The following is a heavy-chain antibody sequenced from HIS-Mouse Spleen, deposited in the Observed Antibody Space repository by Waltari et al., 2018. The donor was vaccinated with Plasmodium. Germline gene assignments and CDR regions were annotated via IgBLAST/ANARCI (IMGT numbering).Heavy chain of an antibody. CDR1: GGSISSSSYY. V-gene: IGHV4-39*01. D-gene: IGHD1-26*01. CDR2: IYYSGST. J-gene: IGHJ4*02. CDR3: ARRGGSYYYFDY. Sequence: QLQLQESGPGLVKPSETLSLTCPVSGGSISSSSYYWGWFRQPPGQGLEWIGSIYYSGSTYYNPSLKSRVTISVDTSKNQFSLKLSSVTAADTAVYYCARRGGSYYYFDYWGQGTLVTVSS.